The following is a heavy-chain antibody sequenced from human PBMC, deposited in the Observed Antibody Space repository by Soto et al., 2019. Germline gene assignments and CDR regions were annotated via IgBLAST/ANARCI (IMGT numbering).Heavy chain of an antibody. CDR2: IYHSGST. J-gene: IGHJ6*03. V-gene: IGHV4-4*02. CDR3: ARTTVTTNYYYYYMDV. CDR1: SDSISSSNW. D-gene: IGHD4-17*01. Sequence: SETLSLTCAVSSDSISSSNWWSWVRQPPGKGLEWIGEIYHSGSTTYNPSLKSRVTISVDKSKNQFSLNLSSVTAADTAVYYCARTTVTTNYYYYYMDVWGKGTTVTSP.